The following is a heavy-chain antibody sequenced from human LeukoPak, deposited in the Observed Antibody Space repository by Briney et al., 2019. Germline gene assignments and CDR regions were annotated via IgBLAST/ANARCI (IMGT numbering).Heavy chain of an antibody. CDR1: GFTFSSYA. D-gene: IGHD1-1*01. Sequence: GGSLRLSCAASGFTFSSYAMGWVRQAPGKGLEWVSAIGDNGGDTKYAVSVKGRFTISRDNSRSALYLQMNTLRVEDTAIYYCGRDWKLDYWGQGTLVTVSA. CDR2: IGDNGGDT. V-gene: IGHV3-23*01. J-gene: IGHJ4*02. CDR3: GRDWKLDY.